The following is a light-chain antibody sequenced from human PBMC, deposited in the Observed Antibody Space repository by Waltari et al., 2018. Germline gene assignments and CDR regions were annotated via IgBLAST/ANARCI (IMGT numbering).Light chain of an antibody. V-gene: IGKV2-28*01. Sequence: IVMTQSPLSLPVIPGEPASISCRSSQSLLHSNVYNYLDWYLQKPGQSPQLLIYLGSDRASGVPDRFSGSGSGTDFTLKISRVEADDVGVYYCMQPLQTPWTFGQGTKVEIK. CDR1: QSLLHSNVYNY. J-gene: IGKJ1*01. CDR2: LGS. CDR3: MQPLQTPWT.